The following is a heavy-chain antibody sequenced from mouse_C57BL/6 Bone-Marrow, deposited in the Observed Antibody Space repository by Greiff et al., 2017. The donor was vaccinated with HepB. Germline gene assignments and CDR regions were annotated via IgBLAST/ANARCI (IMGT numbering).Heavy chain of an antibody. J-gene: IGHJ1*03. D-gene: IGHD1-1*01. Sequence: EVKLVESGGGLVKPGGSLKLSCAASGFTFSDYGMHWVRQAPEKGLEWVAYISSGSSTIYYADTVKGRFTISRDNAKNTLFLQMTSLRSEDTAMYYCAKDYGSSGDFDVWGTGTTVTVSS. CDR3: AKDYGSSGDFDV. CDR2: ISSGSSTI. V-gene: IGHV5-17*01. CDR1: GFTFSDYG.